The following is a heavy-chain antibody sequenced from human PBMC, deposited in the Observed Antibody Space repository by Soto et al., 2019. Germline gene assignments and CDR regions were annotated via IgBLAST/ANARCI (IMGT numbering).Heavy chain of an antibody. CDR3: ARVTERGVVVVAATGWLDP. CDR1: GFTFSSYG. D-gene: IGHD2-15*01. CDR2: ITGSGAGT. V-gene: IGHV3-23*01. Sequence: GGSLRLSCAASGFTFSSYGMTWVRQAPGKGLEYVSSITGSGAGTFYADSVKGRFTISRDNSKNTLYLQLSSLRAEDTAIYYCARVTERGVVVVAATGWLDPWGEGTLVTVS. J-gene: IGHJ5*02.